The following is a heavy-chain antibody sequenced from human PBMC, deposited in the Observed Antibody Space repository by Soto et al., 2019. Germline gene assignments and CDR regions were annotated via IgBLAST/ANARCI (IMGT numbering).Heavy chain of an antibody. CDR1: GFTFSSYG. CDR3: ARGAIAAAVFSYFDY. D-gene: IGHD6-13*01. J-gene: IGHJ4*02. Sequence: QVQLVESGGGVVQPGRSLRLSCAASGFTFSSYGMHWVRQAPGKGLEWVAVIWYDGSNKYYADSVKGRFTISRDNSKNTLYLQMNSLRAEDTAVYHCARGAIAAAVFSYFDYWGQGTLVTVSS. V-gene: IGHV3-33*01. CDR2: IWYDGSNK.